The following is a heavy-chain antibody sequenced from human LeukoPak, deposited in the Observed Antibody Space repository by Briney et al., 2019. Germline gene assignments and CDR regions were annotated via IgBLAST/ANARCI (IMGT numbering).Heavy chain of an antibody. CDR2: ISSSSSTI. CDR1: GLPVSSYS. CDR3: ARARASGRSGFDY. V-gene: IGHV3-48*02. D-gene: IGHD2-15*01. J-gene: IGHJ4*02. Sequence: GGSLRLSCVASGLPVSSYSMNWVRQAPGQGLEWVSYISSSSSTIYYADSVKGRFTISRDNAKNSLDLQMNSLRDEDTAVYYCARARASGRSGFDYWGQGTLVTVSS.